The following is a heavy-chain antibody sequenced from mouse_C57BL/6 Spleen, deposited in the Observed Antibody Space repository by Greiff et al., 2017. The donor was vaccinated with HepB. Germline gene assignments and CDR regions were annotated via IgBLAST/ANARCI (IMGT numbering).Heavy chain of an antibody. CDR1: GFTFSSYT. D-gene: IGHD6-2*01. V-gene: IGHV5-9*01. Sequence: EVMLVESGGGLVKPGASLKLSCAASGFTFSSYTMSWVRQTPEKRLEWVATISGGGGNTYYPDSVKGRFTISRENAKNTLYLQLSSLRSEDTALYYCSRQAALLYYFDYWGQGTTLTVSS. CDR3: SRQAALLYYFDY. J-gene: IGHJ2*01. CDR2: ISGGGGNT.